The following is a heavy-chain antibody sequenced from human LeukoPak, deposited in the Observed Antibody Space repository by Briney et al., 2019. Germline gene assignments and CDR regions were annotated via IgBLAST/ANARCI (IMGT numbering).Heavy chain of an antibody. CDR2: VYFGEKN. CDR1: GDSIEGSIYY. CDR3: ARHPPILVWFGESSRESRNYFDS. J-gene: IGHJ4*02. V-gene: IGHV4-39*01. Sequence: SETLSLTCTVSGDSIEGSIYYWSWIPQPPGKGLEWIGSVYFGEKNHYNPSLEGRVTISVDTSKNQFSLGLTSVTAADTAVYYCARHPPILVWFGESSRESRNYFDSWGPGTLVTVSS. D-gene: IGHD3-10*01.